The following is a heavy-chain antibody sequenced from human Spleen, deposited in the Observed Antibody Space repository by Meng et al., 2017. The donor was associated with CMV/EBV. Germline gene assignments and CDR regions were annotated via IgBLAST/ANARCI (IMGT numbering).Heavy chain of an antibody. CDR2: MYYSGNT. CDR3: ARIQWRAIYYFDY. D-gene: IGHD5-12*01. Sequence: SETLSLTCTVSGGSVSSGTYYWTWIRQPPGKGLEWIGYMYYSGNTKYDPSLKSRVTISVDTSKNQFSLRLSSVTAADTAVYYCARIQWRAIYYFDYWGQGTLVTVSS. V-gene: IGHV4-61*01. J-gene: IGHJ4*02. CDR1: GGSVSSGTYY.